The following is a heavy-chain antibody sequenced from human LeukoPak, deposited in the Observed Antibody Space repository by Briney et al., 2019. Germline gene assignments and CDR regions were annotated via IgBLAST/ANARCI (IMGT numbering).Heavy chain of an antibody. D-gene: IGHD2-21*02. J-gene: IGHJ4*02. CDR3: ARDRGEAYCGGDCPPGFDY. CDR2: INPSGGST. V-gene: IGHV1-46*01. CDR1: GYTFTSYA. Sequence: ASVKVSCKAPGYTFTSYAMNWVRQAPGQGLEWMGIINPSGGSTSYAQKFQGRVTMTRDTSTSTVYMELRSLRSDDTAVYYCARDRGEAYCGGDCPPGFDYWGQGTLVTVSS.